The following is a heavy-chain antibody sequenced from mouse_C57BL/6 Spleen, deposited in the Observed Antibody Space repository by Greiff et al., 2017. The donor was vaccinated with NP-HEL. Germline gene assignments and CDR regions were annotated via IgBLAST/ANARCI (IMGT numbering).Heavy chain of an antibody. D-gene: IGHD2-12*01. CDR3: ARGKYYKGMMDY. CDR1: GYTFTSYW. Sequence: QVHVKQPGAELVMPGASVKLSCKASGYTFTSYWMHWVKQRPGQGLEWIGEIDPSDSYTNYNQKFKGKSTLTVDKSSSTAYMQLSSLTSEDSAVYYCARGKYYKGMMDYWGQGTSVTVSS. CDR2: IDPSDSYT. J-gene: IGHJ4*01. V-gene: IGHV1-69*01.